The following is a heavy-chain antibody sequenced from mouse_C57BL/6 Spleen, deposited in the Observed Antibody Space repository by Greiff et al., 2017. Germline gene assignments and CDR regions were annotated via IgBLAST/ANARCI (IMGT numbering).Heavy chain of an antibody. CDR2: IDPETGGT. Sequence: QVQLQQSGAELVRPGASVTLSCKASGYTFTDYEMHWVKQTPVHGLEWIGAIDPETGGTAYNQKFKGKAILTADKSSSTAYMELRSLTSEDSAVFYRTRSSYCNYGSFAYWGQGTLVTVSA. CDR3: TRSSYCNYGSFAY. D-gene: IGHD2-1*01. J-gene: IGHJ3*01. CDR1: GYTFTDYE. V-gene: IGHV1-15*01.